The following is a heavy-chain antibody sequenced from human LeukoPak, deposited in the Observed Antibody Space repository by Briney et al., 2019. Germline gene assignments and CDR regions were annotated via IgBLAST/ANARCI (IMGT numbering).Heavy chain of an antibody. CDR2: INHSGST. CDR3: ARHLNSGSYSDYFDY. CDR1: GGSFSGYY. V-gene: IGHV4-34*01. D-gene: IGHD1-26*01. J-gene: IGHJ4*02. Sequence: PSETLSLTCAVYGGSFSGYYWSWIRQPPGKGLEWIGEINHSGSTNYNPSLKSRVTISVDTSKNQFSLKLSSVTAADTAVYYCARHLNSGSYSDYFDYWGQGTLVTVSS.